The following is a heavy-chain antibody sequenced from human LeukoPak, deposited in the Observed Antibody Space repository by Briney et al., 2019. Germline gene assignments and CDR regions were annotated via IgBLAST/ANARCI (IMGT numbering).Heavy chain of an antibody. J-gene: IGHJ4*02. Sequence: ASVKVSCKASGYTFTSYDINWVRQAIGQGLEWMGWMNPNSGNTGYAQKFQGRVTMTRNTSISTAYMELSSLRSEDTAVYYCAVSQTVGATYYFDYWGQGTLVTVSS. CDR2: MNPNSGNT. CDR3: AVSQTVGATYYFDY. CDR1: GYTFTSYD. V-gene: IGHV1-8*01. D-gene: IGHD1-26*01.